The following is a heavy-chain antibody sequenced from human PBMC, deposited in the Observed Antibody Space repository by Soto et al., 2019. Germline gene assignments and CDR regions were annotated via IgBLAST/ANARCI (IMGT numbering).Heavy chain of an antibody. J-gene: IGHJ4*02. Sequence: GGSLRLSCAASGFSFSSSEMTWVRQAPGKGLEWISYIHFSGSPIYYADSLRGRFTISRDNTKNSLYLQMSSLRAEDTAIYYCARRGFNCGRGTLVTVSS. V-gene: IGHV3-48*03. D-gene: IGHD3-10*01. CDR1: GFSFSSSE. CDR2: IHFSGSPI. CDR3: ARRGFN.